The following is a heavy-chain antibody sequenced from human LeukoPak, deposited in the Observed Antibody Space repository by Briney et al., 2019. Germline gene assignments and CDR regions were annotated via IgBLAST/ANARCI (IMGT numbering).Heavy chain of an antibody. V-gene: IGHV3-30-3*01. CDR1: GFTFNSYA. Sequence: PGRSLRLSCAASGFTFNSYAMHWVRQAPGKGLEWVAVISYDGSNKYYADSVKGRFTISRDNSKNTLYLQMNSLRAEDTAVYYCARDSSTGYYDSSGYLSDYWGQGTLVTVSS. D-gene: IGHD3-22*01. J-gene: IGHJ4*02. CDR3: ARDSSTGYYDSSGYLSDY. CDR2: ISYDGSNK.